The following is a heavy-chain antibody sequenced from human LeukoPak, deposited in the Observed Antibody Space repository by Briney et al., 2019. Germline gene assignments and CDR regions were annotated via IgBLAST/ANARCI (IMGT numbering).Heavy chain of an antibody. CDR2: IKSKTDGGTT. D-gene: IGHD3-22*01. Sequence: GGSLRLSCAASGFTFSSYAMSWVRQAPGKGLEWVGRIKSKTDGGTTDYAAPVKGRFTISRDDSKNTLYLQMNSLKTEDTAVYYCSTTYYYDSSEGYWGQGTLVTVSS. V-gene: IGHV3-15*01. CDR1: GFTFSSYA. J-gene: IGHJ4*02. CDR3: STTYYYDSSEGY.